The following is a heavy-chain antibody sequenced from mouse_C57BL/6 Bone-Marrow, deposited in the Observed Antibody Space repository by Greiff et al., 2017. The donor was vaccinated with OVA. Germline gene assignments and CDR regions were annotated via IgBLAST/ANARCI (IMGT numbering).Heavy chain of an antibody. J-gene: IGHJ1*03. Sequence: EVQLQESGPGLVKPSQSLSLTCSVTGYSITSGYYWNWIRQFPGNKLEWMGYISYDGSNNYNPSLKNRISITRDTSKNQFFLKLNSVTTEDTATYYCARDDPPRGYWYFDVWGTGTTVTVSS. V-gene: IGHV3-6*01. CDR3: ARDDPPRGYWYFDV. CDR1: GYSITSGYY. CDR2: ISYDGSN.